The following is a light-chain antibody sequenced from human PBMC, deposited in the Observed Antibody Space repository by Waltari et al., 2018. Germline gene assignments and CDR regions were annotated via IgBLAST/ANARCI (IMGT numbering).Light chain of an antibody. Sequence: QSALTQPRSVSGSPGQSVTISCTGTSSNVGGYNYVSWYQQHPGKAPKVIIYDVTKRPSGVPDRFSGSKSGNTASLTISGVQAEDEADYYCCSYAGSYTLIFGGGTKLTVL. J-gene: IGLJ2*01. CDR2: DVT. V-gene: IGLV2-11*01. CDR1: SSNVGGYNY. CDR3: CSYAGSYTLI.